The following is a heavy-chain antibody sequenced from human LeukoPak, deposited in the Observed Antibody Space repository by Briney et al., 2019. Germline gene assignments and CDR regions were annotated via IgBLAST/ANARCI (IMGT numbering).Heavy chain of an antibody. CDR2: INPNSGGT. V-gene: IGHV1-2*02. D-gene: IGHD3-3*01. CDR3: ARRPYDFWSGYYYYYGMDV. J-gene: IGHJ6*02. CDR1: GYTFTGYY. Sequence: ASVKVSCKASGYTFTGYYMHWVRQALGQGLEWMGWINPNSGGTNYAQKFQGRVTMTRDTSISTAYMELSRLRSDDTAVYYCARRPYDFWSGYYYYYGMDVWGQGTTVTVSS.